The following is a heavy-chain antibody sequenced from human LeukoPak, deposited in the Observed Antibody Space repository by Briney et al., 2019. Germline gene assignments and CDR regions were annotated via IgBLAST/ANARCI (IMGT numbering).Heavy chain of an antibody. V-gene: IGHV3-11*05. J-gene: IGHJ1*01. CDR1: GFTFNHYY. CDR2: ISSSSSYT. CDR3: ARGGGYYYDSSDYYREEFFQH. Sequence: GGSLRLSCAASGFTFNHYYMTWIRQAPGKGLEWVSYISSSSSYTNYADSVKGRFTISRDNAKNSLYLHMNSLRAEDTAVYYCARGGGYYYDSSDYYREEFFQHWGQGTLVTVSS. D-gene: IGHD3-22*01.